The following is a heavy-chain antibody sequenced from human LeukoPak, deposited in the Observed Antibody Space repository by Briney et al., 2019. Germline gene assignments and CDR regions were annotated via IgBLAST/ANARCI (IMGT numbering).Heavy chain of an antibody. Sequence: ASVKVSCKASGYTFTSYGISWVRQAPGQGLEWMGWISAYNGNTNYAQKLQGRVTMTTDTSTSTAYMELRSLRSDDTAVYYCARDFGSSWYVADYYYMDVWGKGTTVTVSS. V-gene: IGHV1-18*01. CDR2: ISAYNGNT. D-gene: IGHD6-13*01. J-gene: IGHJ6*03. CDR1: GYTFTSYG. CDR3: ARDFGSSWYVADYYYMDV.